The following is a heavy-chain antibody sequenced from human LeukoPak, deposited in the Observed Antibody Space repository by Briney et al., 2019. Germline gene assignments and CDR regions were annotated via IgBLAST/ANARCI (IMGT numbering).Heavy chain of an antibody. Sequence: GASVKVSCKVSGYTLTELSMHWVRQAPGKGLEWMGGFDPEDGETIYAQKFQGRVTMTEDTSTDTDYMELSSLRSEDTAVYYCATIDNIVGATTDAFDIWGQGTMVTVSS. CDR2: FDPEDGET. CDR1: GYTLTELS. CDR3: ATIDNIVGATTDAFDI. J-gene: IGHJ3*02. D-gene: IGHD1-26*01. V-gene: IGHV1-24*01.